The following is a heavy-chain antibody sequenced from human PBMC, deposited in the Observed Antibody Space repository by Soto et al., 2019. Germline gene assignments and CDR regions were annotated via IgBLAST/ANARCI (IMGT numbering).Heavy chain of an antibody. D-gene: IGHD2-15*01. CDR1: GCRLGDNA. CDR3: ARDLYSRFRIRAFDY. Sequence: GGCLRLSCTVSGCRLGDNAIGCVRQAPRKGLEWVAYSRRKGHGWTTEYAASVRGIFTISRDVSETSAYLQMDSLKTEDTAVYYCARDLYSRFRIRAFDYWGQGALVTVSS. J-gene: IGHJ4*02. V-gene: IGHV3-49*04. CDR2: SRRKGHGWTT.